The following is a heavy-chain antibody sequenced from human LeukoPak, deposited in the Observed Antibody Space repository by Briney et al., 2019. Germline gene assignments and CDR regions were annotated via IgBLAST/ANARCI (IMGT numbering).Heavy chain of an antibody. CDR2: ISYDGSNK. CDR1: GFKFSDHY. J-gene: IGHJ4*02. CDR3: AKDLNSSGAFDY. Sequence: PGGSLRLSCAASGFKFSDHYIDWGRQAPGKGLEWVAVISYDGSNKYYADSVKGRFTISRDNSKNTLYLQMNSLRAENTAVYYCAKDLNSSGAFDYWGQGTLVTVSS. D-gene: IGHD6-19*01. V-gene: IGHV3-30*18.